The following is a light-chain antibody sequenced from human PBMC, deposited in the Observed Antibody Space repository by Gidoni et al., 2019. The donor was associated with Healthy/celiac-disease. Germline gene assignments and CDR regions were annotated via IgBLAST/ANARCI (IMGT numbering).Light chain of an antibody. J-gene: IGKJ3*01. CDR1: QSISSY. CDR2: AAS. CDR3: QQSYSTQFT. Sequence: DTQMTQSPSSLSASVGDRVTITCRASQSISSYLNWYQQKPGKAPKLLIYAASSLQSGVPSRFSGSGSGTDFTLTISSLQPEDFATYYCQQSYSTQFTFGPXTKVDIQ. V-gene: IGKV1-39*01.